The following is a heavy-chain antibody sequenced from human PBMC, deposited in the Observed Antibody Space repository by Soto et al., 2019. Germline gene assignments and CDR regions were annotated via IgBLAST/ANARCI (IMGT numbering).Heavy chain of an antibody. V-gene: IGHV3-48*03. CDR3: AREWGYYFDY. CDR1: GFTFSSFE. Sequence: EVQLVESGGGLVRPGGALTLSCAVSGFTFSSFEMNWVRQAPGKGLEWLSYISPTATAIYYADSVKGRFTISRDNAKNSLYLHMSSLRADDTAVCYCAREWGYYFDYWGQGTPVTVSS. J-gene: IGHJ4*02. CDR2: ISPTATAI. D-gene: IGHD3-16*01.